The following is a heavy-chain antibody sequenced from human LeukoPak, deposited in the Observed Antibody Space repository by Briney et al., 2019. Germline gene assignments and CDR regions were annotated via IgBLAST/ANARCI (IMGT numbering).Heavy chain of an antibody. CDR1: GYTFNTYG. CDR3: LRDAQRPRLTPDY. D-gene: IGHD6-25*01. J-gene: IGHJ4*02. V-gene: IGHV1-18*01. CDR2: ISTYNGDT. Sequence: GASVKVSCKASGYTFNTYGISWVRQAPGRGLEWMGWISTYNGDTSYVQNLQGRVTMTTDTSTSTAYMELMSLRSDDTAVYYCLRDAQRPRLTPDYWGQGTLVTVSS.